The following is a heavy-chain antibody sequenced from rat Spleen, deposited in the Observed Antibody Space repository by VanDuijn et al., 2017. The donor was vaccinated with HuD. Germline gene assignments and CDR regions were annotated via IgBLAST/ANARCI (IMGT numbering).Heavy chain of an antibody. D-gene: IGHD4-4*01. J-gene: IGHJ2*01. Sequence: EVQLVESGGGLVQPGRSMKLSCAASGFTFSNSYMAWVRQAPTKGLEWVASISIGGTNTYYRDSVKGRFSISRDDAKSTLYLQMDSLRSVDTATYYCVRRGNSVYWPYYFDYWGQGVMVTVSS. CDR2: ISIGGTNT. CDR1: GFTFSNSY. CDR3: VRRGNSVYWPYYFDY. V-gene: IGHV5-25*01.